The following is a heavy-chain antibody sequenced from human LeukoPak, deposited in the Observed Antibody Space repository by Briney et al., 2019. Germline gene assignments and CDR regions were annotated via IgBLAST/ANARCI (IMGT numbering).Heavy chain of an antibody. D-gene: IGHD1/OR15-1a*01. V-gene: IGHV3-11*01. CDR1: GFSFSDNY. J-gene: IGHJ4*02. CDR2: ISGDGYDI. CDR3: ATKAREAPE. Sequence: GGSLRLSCATSGFSFSDNYMSWIRQAPGEGLQWLSYISGDGYDINYADSVKGRFTVARDNAKNALYLQMNSLGVEDTAIYYCATKAREAPEWGQGTLVTVSS.